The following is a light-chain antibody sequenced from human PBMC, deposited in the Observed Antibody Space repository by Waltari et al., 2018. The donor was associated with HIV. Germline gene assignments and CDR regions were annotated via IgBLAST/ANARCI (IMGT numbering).Light chain of an antibody. Sequence: EIVLTQSPGTLSLSQGERATLYCRASQSVSSSYLAWYQQKPGQAPRLLIYGASSRATGIPDRFSGSGSGTDFTLTISRLEPEDFAVYYCQQYGSSPSFGQGTKLEIK. CDR3: QQYGSSPS. V-gene: IGKV3-20*01. CDR1: QSVSSSY. CDR2: GAS. J-gene: IGKJ2*03.